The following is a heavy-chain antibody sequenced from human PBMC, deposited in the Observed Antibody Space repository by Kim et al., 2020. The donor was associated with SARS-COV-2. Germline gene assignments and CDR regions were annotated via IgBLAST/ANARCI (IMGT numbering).Heavy chain of an antibody. D-gene: IGHD5-18*01. Sequence: ASVKVSCKASGYTFTSYAMNWVRQAPGQGLEWMGWINTNNGNPTYAQGFTGRFVFSLDTSVSTAYLQISSLKAEDTAVYYCASVDTAMPFFRYYYYGMDVWGQGTTVTVSS. CDR3: ASVDTAMPFFRYYYYGMDV. CDR1: GYTFTSYA. V-gene: IGHV7-4-1*02. CDR2: INTNNGNP. J-gene: IGHJ6*02.